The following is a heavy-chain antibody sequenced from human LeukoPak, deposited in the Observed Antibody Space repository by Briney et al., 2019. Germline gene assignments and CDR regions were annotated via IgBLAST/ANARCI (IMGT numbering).Heavy chain of an antibody. CDR3: ARGGEHWFDP. V-gene: IGHV4-59*01. D-gene: IGHD2-21*01. CDR1: GGSISSYY. J-gene: IGHJ5*02. CDR2: IYYSGST. Sequence: SETLSLTCTVSGGSISSYYCSWIRQPPGKGLEWIGYIYYSGSTNYNPSLKSRVTISVDTSKNQFSLKLSSVTAADTAVYYCARGGEHWFDPWGQGTLVTVSS.